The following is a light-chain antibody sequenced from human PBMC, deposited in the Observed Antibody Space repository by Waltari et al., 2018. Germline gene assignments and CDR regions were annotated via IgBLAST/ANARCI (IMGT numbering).Light chain of an antibody. CDR1: QSVLCRTNNKNC. CDR2: WAS. V-gene: IGKV4-1*01. Sequence: DIVMTQSPDSLAVSLGERATINCKSSQSVLCRTNNKNCVAWYQPKPGQPPNLLLYWASTRESGVPDRFSGSGSGTDFTLTISSLQAEDVAVYYCQQYDSTPTWTFGQGTKVEIK. J-gene: IGKJ1*01. CDR3: QQYDSTPTWT.